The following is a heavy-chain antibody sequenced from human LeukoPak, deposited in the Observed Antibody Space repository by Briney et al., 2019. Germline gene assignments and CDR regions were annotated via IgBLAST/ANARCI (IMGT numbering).Heavy chain of an antibody. CDR3: ARGSDCSSVFYHVNEY. D-gene: IGHD2-2*01. V-gene: IGHV3-7*01. Sequence: GGSLRLSCASSGCIFSSYWMNWVRQAPGKGLEWVANIKQDGSEKYYVDSVKGRFTISRDNAKNSLYLQMNSLRAEDTAGYHCARGSDCSSVFYHVNEYWGQGTLVTVSS. CDR1: GCIFSSYW. J-gene: IGHJ4*02. CDR2: IKQDGSEK.